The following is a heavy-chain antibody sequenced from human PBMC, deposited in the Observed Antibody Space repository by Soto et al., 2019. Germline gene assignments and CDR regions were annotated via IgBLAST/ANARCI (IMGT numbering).Heavy chain of an antibody. V-gene: IGHV1-69*13. CDR3: ARTKYDSSCYYYYYYYYYGMDV. CDR1: GGTFSSYA. D-gene: IGHD3-22*01. Sequence: GASVKVSCKASGGTFSSYAISWVRQAPGQGLEWMGGIIPIFGTANYAQKFQGRVTITADESTSTAYMELSSLRSEDTTVYYCARTKYDSSCYYYYYYYYYGMDVCGEGXTVTVS. J-gene: IGHJ6*02. CDR2: IIPIFGTA.